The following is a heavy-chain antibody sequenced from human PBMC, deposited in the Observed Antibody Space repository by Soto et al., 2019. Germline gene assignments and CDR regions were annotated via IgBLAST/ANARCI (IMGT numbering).Heavy chain of an antibody. Sequence: PSETLSLTCAVYGGSLSGYYWNWIRQPPGKGLEWLGEINHSGSTNYNASLKSRITISIDTSKNQFSLYLNSVTAADTAVYYCARPKPDTAVGYFDYWGQGALVTVSS. CDR3: ARPKPDTAVGYFDY. CDR2: INHSGST. J-gene: IGHJ4*02. CDR1: GGSLSGYY. D-gene: IGHD5-18*01. V-gene: IGHV4-34*01.